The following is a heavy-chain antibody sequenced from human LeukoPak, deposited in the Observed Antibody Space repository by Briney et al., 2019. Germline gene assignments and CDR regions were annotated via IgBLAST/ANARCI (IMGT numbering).Heavy chain of an antibody. D-gene: IGHD3-10*01. CDR1: GFTFSSYV. V-gene: IGHV3-23*01. CDR3: AKDRLRSGSYYFGAFDI. Sequence: GGSLRLSCAASGFTFSSYVMSWVRQAPGKGLEWVSAISGSGGSTYYADSVKGRFTISRDNSKNTLYLQMNSLRAEDTAVYYCAKDRLRSGSYYFGAFDIWGRGTMVTVSS. CDR2: ISGSGGST. J-gene: IGHJ3*02.